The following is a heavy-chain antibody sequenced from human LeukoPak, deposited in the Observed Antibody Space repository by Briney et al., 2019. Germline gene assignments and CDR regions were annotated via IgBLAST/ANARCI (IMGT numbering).Heavy chain of an antibody. D-gene: IGHD3/OR15-3a*01. J-gene: IGHJ4*02. Sequence: SVKVSCKASGGTFSSYAISWVRQAPGQGLEWMGRIIPIFGTANYAQKFQGRVTITTDESTSTAYMELSSLRSEDTAVYYCARGPVYDVLTGYSYYLDYWGQGTLVTVSS. V-gene: IGHV1-69*05. CDR2: IIPIFGTA. CDR3: ARGPVYDVLTGYSYYLDY. CDR1: GGTFSSYA.